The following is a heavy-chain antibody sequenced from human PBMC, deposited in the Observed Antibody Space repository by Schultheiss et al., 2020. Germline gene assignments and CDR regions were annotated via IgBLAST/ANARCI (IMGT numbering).Heavy chain of an antibody. J-gene: IGHJ4*02. CDR3: ARLPADTTMGDY. Sequence: SQTLSLTCTVSGGSISSGGYYWSWIRQHPGKGLEWIGYIYYSGSTYYNPSLKSRVTISVDTSKNQFSLKLSSVTAADTAVYYCARLPADTTMGDYWGQGTLVTVSS. CDR1: GGSISSGGYY. D-gene: IGHD5-18*01. CDR2: IYYSGST. V-gene: IGHV4-31*03.